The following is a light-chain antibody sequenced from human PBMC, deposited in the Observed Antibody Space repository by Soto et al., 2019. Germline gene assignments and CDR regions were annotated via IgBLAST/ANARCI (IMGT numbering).Light chain of an antibody. CDR1: QSVSSN. CDR2: GAS. Sequence: EIVMTQSPATLSVSPGEKATLSCRASQSVSSNLAWYQQKPGQAPRLLIYGASTRATGIPARFTGSGSGTEFTLTISSLQSEHFAVYHCQQYNNWPPWTFGQGTKVDIX. V-gene: IGKV3-15*01. J-gene: IGKJ1*01. CDR3: QQYNNWPPWT.